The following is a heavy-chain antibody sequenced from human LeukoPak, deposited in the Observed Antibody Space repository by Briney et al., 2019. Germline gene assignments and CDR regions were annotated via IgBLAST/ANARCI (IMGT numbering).Heavy chain of an antibody. CDR3: ARLQSSSPGNFAFDI. V-gene: IGHV5-51*01. Sequence: GESLKISCKGSGYSFTSYWIGWVRQMPGKGLEWMGIIYPGDSDTRYSPSFQGQVTISADKSISTAYPQWSSLKASDTAMYYCARLQSSSPGNFAFDIWGQGTMVTVSS. D-gene: IGHD6-6*01. CDR2: IYPGDSDT. CDR1: GYSFTSYW. J-gene: IGHJ3*02.